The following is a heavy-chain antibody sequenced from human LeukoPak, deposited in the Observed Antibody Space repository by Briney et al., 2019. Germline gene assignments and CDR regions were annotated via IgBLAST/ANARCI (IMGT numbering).Heavy chain of an antibody. J-gene: IGHJ5*02. D-gene: IGHD6-13*01. Sequence: ASVKVSCKASGYTFTGYYMHWVRQAPGQGLEWMGWINPNSGGTNYAQKFQGRVTMTRDTSISTAYMELSRLRSDDTAVYYCARDPQQLVFGFDPWGQGTLATVSS. CDR3: ARDPQQLVFGFDP. V-gene: IGHV1-2*02. CDR2: INPNSGGT. CDR1: GYTFTGYY.